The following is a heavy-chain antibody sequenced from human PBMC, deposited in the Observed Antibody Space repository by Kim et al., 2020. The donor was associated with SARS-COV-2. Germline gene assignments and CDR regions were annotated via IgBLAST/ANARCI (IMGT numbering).Heavy chain of an antibody. CDR3: AKAQGPRTDAFDI. J-gene: IGHJ3*02. CDR1: GFTFDDYA. CDR2: ISWNSGSI. Sequence: GGSLRLSCAASGFTFDDYAMHWVRQAPGKGLEWVSGISWNSGSIGYADSVKGRFTISRDNAKNSLYLQMNSLRAEDTALYYCAKAQGPRTDAFDIWGQGTMVTVSS. V-gene: IGHV3-9*01.